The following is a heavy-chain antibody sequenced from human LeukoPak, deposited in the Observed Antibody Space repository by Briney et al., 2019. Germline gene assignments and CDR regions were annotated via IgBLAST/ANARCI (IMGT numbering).Heavy chain of an antibody. J-gene: IGHJ4*02. Sequence: ASVKVSCKASGYTFTGHYIHWIRQAPGQGLEWMGWINPNSGGTKYAQKFQGRLTVTRDTSTSTAYMELSGLRADDAAAYYCARVDYCTKGVCTNFDLWGQGTLVTVSS. CDR2: INPNSGGT. CDR3: ARVDYCTKGVCTNFDL. D-gene: IGHD2-8*01. CDR1: GYTFTGHY. V-gene: IGHV1-2*02.